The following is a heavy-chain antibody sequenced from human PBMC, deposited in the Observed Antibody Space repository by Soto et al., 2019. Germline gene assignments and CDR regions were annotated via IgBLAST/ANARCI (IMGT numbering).Heavy chain of an antibody. CDR3: ATTDAPLGPL. CDR1: GATLSSYA. Sequence: QVQLVQSGAEVKRPGSSVKVSCKTSGATLSSYAINWVRQAPGQGLEWMGAVIPLKGPTQLAQKFQGRGSISADESTSATYLELTSLPPEDTAVYYGATTDAPLGPLWGQGTRVTVSS. CDR2: VIPLKGPT. J-gene: IGHJ4*02. V-gene: IGHV1-69*01.